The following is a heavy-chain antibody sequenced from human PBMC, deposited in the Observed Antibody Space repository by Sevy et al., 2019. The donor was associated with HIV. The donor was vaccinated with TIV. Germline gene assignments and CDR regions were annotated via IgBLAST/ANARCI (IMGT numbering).Heavy chain of an antibody. CDR1: GYSFTSYW. CDR3: ARDRDYYDSSGYIPTHALDI. V-gene: IGHV5-51*01. Sequence: GESLKISCKGSGYSFTSYWIGWVRQMPGKGLEWMGIIYPGDSDTRYSPSFQGQVTISADKSISTAYLQWSSLKASDTAMYYCARDRDYYDSSGYIPTHALDIWGQGTMVTVSS. CDR2: IYPGDSDT. D-gene: IGHD3-22*01. J-gene: IGHJ3*02.